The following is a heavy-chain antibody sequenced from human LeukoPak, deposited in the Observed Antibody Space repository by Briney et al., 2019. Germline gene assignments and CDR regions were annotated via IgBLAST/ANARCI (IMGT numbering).Heavy chain of an antibody. CDR3: ARGGGSGSYFADFDY. CDR2: INPSGGST. J-gene: IGHJ4*02. CDR1: GYTFTSYY. V-gene: IGHV1-46*01. Sequence: ASVKVSFKASGYTFTSYYMHWVRQAPGQGLEWMGIINPSGGSTSYAQKFQGRVTMTRDMSTSTVYMELSSLRSEDTAVYYCARGGGSGSYFADFDYWGQGTLVTVSS. D-gene: IGHD1-26*01.